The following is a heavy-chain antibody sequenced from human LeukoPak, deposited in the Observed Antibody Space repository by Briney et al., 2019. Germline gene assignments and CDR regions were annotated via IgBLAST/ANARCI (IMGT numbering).Heavy chain of an antibody. J-gene: IGHJ4*02. D-gene: IGHD3-22*01. V-gene: IGHV4-34*01. Sequence: SETLSLTCAVYGGSFSGYYWSWIRQPPGKGLEWIGEINHSGSTNYNPSLKSRVTISVDTSKNQFSLKLSSVTAADTAVYYCARRRRMRIVVVITTLFDYWGQGTLVTVSS. CDR3: ARRRRMRIVVVITTLFDY. CDR1: GGSFSGYY. CDR2: INHSGST.